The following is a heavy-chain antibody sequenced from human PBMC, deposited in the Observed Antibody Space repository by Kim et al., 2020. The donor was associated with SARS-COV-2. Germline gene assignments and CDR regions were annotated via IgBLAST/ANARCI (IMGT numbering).Heavy chain of an antibody. J-gene: IGHJ6*02. CDR1: GFTFTSSA. CDR3: AADIKGRQHYGMDV. Sequence: SVKVSCKASGFTFTSSAVQWVRQARGQRLEWIGWIVVGSGNTNYAQKFQERVTITRDMSTSTAYMELSSLRSEDTAVYYCAADIKGRQHYGMDVWGQGTTVTVPS. CDR2: IVVGSGNT. V-gene: IGHV1-58*01. D-gene: IGHD1-1*01.